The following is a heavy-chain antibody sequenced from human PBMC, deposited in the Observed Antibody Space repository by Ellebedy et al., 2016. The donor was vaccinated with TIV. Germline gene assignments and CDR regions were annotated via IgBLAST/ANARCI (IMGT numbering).Heavy chain of an antibody. Sequence: GESLKISCAVSGFTFSYYGMHWVRQAPGKGLEWVAAMWYDETNKYYSDSVKGRFTISRDNSKNTLFLQMNSLRADDTAVYYCARENSISGSGYQYFDYWGQGTLVTVSS. CDR1: GFTFSYYG. CDR3: ARENSISGSGYQYFDY. CDR2: MWYDETNK. D-gene: IGHD3-22*01. V-gene: IGHV3-33*01. J-gene: IGHJ4*02.